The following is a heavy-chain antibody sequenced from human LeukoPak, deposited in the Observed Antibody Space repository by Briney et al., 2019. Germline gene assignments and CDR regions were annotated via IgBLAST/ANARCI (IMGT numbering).Heavy chain of an antibody. J-gene: IGHJ4*02. CDR3: ARDIYDATGY. CDR2: IYSGGIT. D-gene: IGHD3-22*01. Sequence: GGSLRLSCAASGFSVTDSYFSWVRQTPGKGLEWVSLIYSGGITNYADSVRGRFTISRDIPGKTVCLQMNSLRAEDTAVYYCARDIYDATGYWGQGTLVTVSS. V-gene: IGHV3-66*01. CDR1: GFSVTDSY.